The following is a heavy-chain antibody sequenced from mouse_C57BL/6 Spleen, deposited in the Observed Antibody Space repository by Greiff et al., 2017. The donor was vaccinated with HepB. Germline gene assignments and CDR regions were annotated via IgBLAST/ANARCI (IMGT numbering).Heavy chain of an antibody. D-gene: IGHD2-3*01. Sequence: QVQLQQSGAELARPGASVKLSCKASGYTFTSYGISWVKQRTGQGLEWIGEIYPRSGNTYYNEKFKGKATLTADKSSSTAYMELRSLTSEDSAVYICARRDVYPYYYAMDYGGQGTSVTASS. CDR1: GYTFTSYG. CDR3: ARRDVYPYYYAMDY. J-gene: IGHJ4*01. CDR2: IYPRSGNT. V-gene: IGHV1-81*01.